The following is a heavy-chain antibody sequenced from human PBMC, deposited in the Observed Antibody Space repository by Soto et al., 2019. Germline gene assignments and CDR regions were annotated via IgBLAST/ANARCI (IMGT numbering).Heavy chain of an antibody. V-gene: IGHV3-23*01. CDR3: AKDGGPEDAFDI. Sequence: GGSLRLSCAASGFTFSSYAMSWVRQAPGKGLEWVSAISGSGGSTCYADSVKGRFTISRDNSKNTLYLQMNSLRAEDTAVYYCAKDGGPEDAFDIWGQGTMVTVSS. CDR2: ISGSGGST. J-gene: IGHJ3*02. CDR1: GFTFSSYA. D-gene: IGHD6-25*01.